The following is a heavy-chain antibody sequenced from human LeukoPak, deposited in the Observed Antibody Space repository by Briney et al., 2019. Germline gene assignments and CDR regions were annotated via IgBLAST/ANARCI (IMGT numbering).Heavy chain of an antibody. CDR1: GFIFNSYW. V-gene: IGHV3-7*03. Sequence: GGSLRLSCAASGFIFNSYWMNWLRQAPGKGLEWVANVDQDGSEKYYVGSVKGRFTISRDNAKNSLYLQMNSLRVEDTAVYYCAREQQLVVFDYWGQGTLVTVSS. CDR3: AREQQLVVFDY. CDR2: VDQDGSEK. J-gene: IGHJ4*02. D-gene: IGHD6-13*01.